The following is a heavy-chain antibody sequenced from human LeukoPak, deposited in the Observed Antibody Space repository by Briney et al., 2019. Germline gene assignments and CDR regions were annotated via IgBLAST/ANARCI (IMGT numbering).Heavy chain of an antibody. CDR3: AREVDYYDSSGYRRGNWFDP. Sequence: ASVKVSCKASGYTFTGYYMHWVRQAPGQGLEWMGWINPNSGGTNYAQKFQGRVTMTRDTSISTAYMELSRLRSDDTAVYYCAREVDYYDSSGYRRGNWFDPWGQGTLVTVSS. CDR1: GYTFTGYY. J-gene: IGHJ5*02. V-gene: IGHV1-2*02. D-gene: IGHD3-22*01. CDR2: INPNSGGT.